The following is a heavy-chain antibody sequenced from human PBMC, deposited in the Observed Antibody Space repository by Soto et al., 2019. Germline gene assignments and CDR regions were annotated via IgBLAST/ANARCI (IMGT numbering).Heavy chain of an antibody. CDR2: IKQDGSEK. D-gene: IGHD3-3*01. V-gene: IGHV3-7*03. CDR1: GFTFSSYW. CDR3: ARASNYDFWSGYDY. J-gene: IGHJ4*02. Sequence: GGSLRLSCAASGFTFSSYWMSWVRQAPGMGLEWVANIKQDGSEKYYVDSVKGRFTISRDNAKNSLYLQMNSLRAEDTAVYYCARASNYDFWSGYDYWGQGTLVTVSS.